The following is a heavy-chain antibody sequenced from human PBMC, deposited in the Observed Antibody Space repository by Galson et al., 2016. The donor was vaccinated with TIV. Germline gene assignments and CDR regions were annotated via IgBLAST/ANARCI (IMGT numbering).Heavy chain of an antibody. CDR2: ISSSSSYI. V-gene: IGHV3-21*01. Sequence: SLRLSCAASGFTFSSFSMNWVRQAPGKGLEWVSSISSSSSYIYYADSVKGRFTISRDNAKNSLYLQVNSLRAEDTAVYYCARDGVGATFDCWGQGTLVTVSS. D-gene: IGHD1-26*01. J-gene: IGHJ4*02. CDR1: GFTFSSFS. CDR3: ARDGVGATFDC.